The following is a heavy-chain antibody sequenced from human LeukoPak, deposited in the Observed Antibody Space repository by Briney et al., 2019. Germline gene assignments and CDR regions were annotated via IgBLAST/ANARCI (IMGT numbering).Heavy chain of an antibody. J-gene: IGHJ6*02. Sequence: PGRSLRLSCAASGFTFDDYAMHWVRQAPGKGLEWVSGISWNSGSIGYADSVKGRFTTSRDNAKNSLYLQMNSLRAEDTALYYCAKDGMDVWGQGTTVTVSS. CDR2: ISWNSGSI. CDR1: GFTFDDYA. CDR3: AKDGMDV. V-gene: IGHV3-9*01.